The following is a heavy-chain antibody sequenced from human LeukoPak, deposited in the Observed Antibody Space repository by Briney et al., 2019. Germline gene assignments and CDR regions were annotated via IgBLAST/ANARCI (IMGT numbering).Heavy chain of an antibody. V-gene: IGHV3-9*01. J-gene: IGHJ4*02. CDR2: ISWNSGSI. D-gene: IGHD1-26*01. CDR3: AKDMVGVGATSTFDY. Sequence: PGGSLRLSCAASGFTFDDYAMHWVRQAPGKGLEWVSGISWNSGSIGYADSVKGRFTISRDNAKNSLYLQMNSLRAEDTALYYCAKDMVGVGATSTFDYWGRGTLVTVSS. CDR1: GFTFDDYA.